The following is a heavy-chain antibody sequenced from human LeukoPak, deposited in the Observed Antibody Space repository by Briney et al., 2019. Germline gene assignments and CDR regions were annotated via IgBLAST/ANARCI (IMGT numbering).Heavy chain of an antibody. J-gene: IGHJ4*02. CDR2: IIPILGIA. CDR3: ARDVIGPNDYVWGSYRYDLHY. CDR1: GGTFSSYA. V-gene: IGHV1-69*04. D-gene: IGHD3-16*02. Sequence: SVKVSCKSSGGTFSSYAISWVRQAPGQGLECMGSIIPILGIANYAQKFQGRVTITADKSTRTAYMELSSLRSEDTAVYYCARDVIGPNDYVWGSYRYDLHYWGQGTLVTVSS.